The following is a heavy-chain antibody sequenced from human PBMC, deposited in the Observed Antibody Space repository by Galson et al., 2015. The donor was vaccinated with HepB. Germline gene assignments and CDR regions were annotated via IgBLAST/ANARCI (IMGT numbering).Heavy chain of an antibody. CDR1: GDSVSSNSAA. V-gene: IGHV6-1*01. Sequence: CAISGDSVSSNSAAWNWIRQSPSRGLEWLGRTYYRSKWYNDYAVSVKSRITINPDTSKNQFSLQLNSVTPEDTAVYYCARYCGGDCYENDAFDIWGQGTMVTVSS. CDR3: ARYCGGDCYENDAFDI. CDR2: TYYRSKWYN. D-gene: IGHD2-21*01. J-gene: IGHJ3*02.